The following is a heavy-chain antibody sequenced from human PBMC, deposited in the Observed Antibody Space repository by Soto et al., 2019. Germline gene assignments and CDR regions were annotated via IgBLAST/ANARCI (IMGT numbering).Heavy chain of an antibody. D-gene: IGHD3-9*01. V-gene: IGHV5-10-1*01. CDR2: IDPSDSYT. CDR1: GYSFTSYW. Sequence: PGESLKISCKGSGYSFTSYWISWVRQMPGKGLEWMGRIDPSDSYTNYSPSFQGHVTISADKSISTAYLQWSSLKASDTAMYYCAIFWLPITPPDGMDVWGQGTTVTVSS. J-gene: IGHJ6*02. CDR3: AIFWLPITPPDGMDV.